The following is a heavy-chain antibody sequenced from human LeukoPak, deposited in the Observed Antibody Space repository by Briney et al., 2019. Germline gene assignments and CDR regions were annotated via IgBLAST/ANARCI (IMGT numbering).Heavy chain of an antibody. CDR1: GGSITCSGYY. J-gene: IGHJ4*02. Sequence: PSETLSLTCTVAGGSITCSGYYWGWIRQPPGKGLEWIGSIYYGGSTYYNPSLKSRVTISVDTSKNQFSLKLSSVTAADTAMYYCARKYCSGGDCYSNYWGQGTLVTVSS. D-gene: IGHD2-15*01. CDR2: IYYGGST. V-gene: IGHV4-39*01. CDR3: ARKYCSGGDCYSNY.